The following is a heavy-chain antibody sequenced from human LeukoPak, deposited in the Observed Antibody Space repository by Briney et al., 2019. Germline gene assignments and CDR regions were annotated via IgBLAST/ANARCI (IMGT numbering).Heavy chain of an antibody. CDR3: ARASGYSGYESFPFDY. J-gene: IGHJ4*02. Sequence: ASVKVSCKASGYTFTGYYMHWVRQAPGQGLEWMGWINPNSGGTNYAQKFQGWVTMTRDTSISTAYMELSRLRSDDTAVYYCARASGYSGYESFPFDYWAREPWSPSPQ. CDR1: GYTFTGYY. D-gene: IGHD5-12*01. CDR2: INPNSGGT. V-gene: IGHV1-2*04.